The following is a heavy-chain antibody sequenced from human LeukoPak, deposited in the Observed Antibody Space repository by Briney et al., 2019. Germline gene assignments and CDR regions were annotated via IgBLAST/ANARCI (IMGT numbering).Heavy chain of an antibody. V-gene: IGHV4-34*01. CDR3: ARGLPSDFWSGYCSLTYFDY. J-gene: IGHJ4*02. CDR2: INHSGST. Sequence: SGTLSLTCAVYGGSFSGYYWRWIRQPPGKGLEGIGEINHSGSTNYNPSLKSRVTISVDTSKNQCSLKLSSVTAADTAVYYCARGLPSDFWSGYCSLTYFDYWGQGTLVTVSS. CDR1: GGSFSGYY. D-gene: IGHD3-3*01.